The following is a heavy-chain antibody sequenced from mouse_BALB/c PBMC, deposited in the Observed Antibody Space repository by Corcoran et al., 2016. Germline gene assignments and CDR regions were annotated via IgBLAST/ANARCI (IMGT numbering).Heavy chain of an antibody. Sequence: QIQLVQSGPELKKPGETVKISCKASGYTFTNYGMNWVKQAPGKGLKWMGWINTYTGESTYADDFKGRFAFSLETSASTAYLQINNLKNEDMATYFCARSDGSSWFAYWGQGTLVTVSA. CDR2: INTYTGES. D-gene: IGHD2-3*01. CDR3: ARSDGSSWFAY. J-gene: IGHJ3*01. CDR1: GYTFTNYG. V-gene: IGHV9-1*02.